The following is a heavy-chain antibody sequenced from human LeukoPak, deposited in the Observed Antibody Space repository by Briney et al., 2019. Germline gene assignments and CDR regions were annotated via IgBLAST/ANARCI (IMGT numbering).Heavy chain of an antibody. CDR1: GGSISSGDYY. J-gene: IGHJ4*02. CDR3: VRLSDSSGYYLDY. D-gene: IGHD3-22*01. CDR2: IYYSGST. Sequence: SETLSLTCTVSGGSISSGDYYWSWIRQPPGKGLEWIGYIYYSGSTYYNPSLKSRVTISVDTSKNQFSLKLSSVTAADTAVYYCVRLSDSSGYYLDYWGQGTLVTVSS. V-gene: IGHV4-30-4*01.